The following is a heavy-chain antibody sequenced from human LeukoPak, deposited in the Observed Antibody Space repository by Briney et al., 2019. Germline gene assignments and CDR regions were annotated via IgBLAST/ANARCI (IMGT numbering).Heavy chain of an antibody. J-gene: IGHJ6*02. CDR2: IGTAGDT. CDR3: ARATRSFSPQYYYGSGSLWYYYGMDV. CDR1: GFTFSSYD. V-gene: IGHV3-13*01. Sequence: GGSLRLSCAASGFTFSSYDMHWVRQATGKGLEWVSAIGTAGDTYYPGSVKGRFTISRENAKNSLYLQMNSLRAGDTAVYYCARATRSFSPQYYYGSGSLWYYYGMDVWGQGTTVTVSS. D-gene: IGHD3-10*01.